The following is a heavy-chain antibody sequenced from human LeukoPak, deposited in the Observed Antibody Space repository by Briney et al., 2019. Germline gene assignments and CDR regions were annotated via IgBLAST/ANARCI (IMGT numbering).Heavy chain of an antibody. J-gene: IGHJ4*02. V-gene: IGHV4-39*02. CDR1: GDSISSSSYH. CDR2: TYYSGDT. CDR3: ASIAAAGIDY. Sequence: SETLSLTCIVSGDSISSSSYHWGWIRQPPGKGLEWIGSTYYSGDTYYNPSLKSRVTMYVDTSKNHFSLKLSSVTASDTAVYYCASIAAAGIDYWGQGTLVTVSS. D-gene: IGHD6-13*01.